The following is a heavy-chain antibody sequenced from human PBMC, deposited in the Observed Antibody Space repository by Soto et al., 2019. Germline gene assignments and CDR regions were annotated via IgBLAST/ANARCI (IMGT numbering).Heavy chain of an antibody. Sequence: SETLSLTCTVSGGSISSYFWSWIRQPPGKGLEWIGYIYYSESTNYNPSLKSRVTISVDTSKNQFSLKLSSVTAADTAVYYCARDRGLGRGWSGWFDPWGQGPLLTVSS. J-gene: IGHJ5*02. CDR2: IYYSEST. V-gene: IGHV4-59*01. CDR1: GGSISSYF. CDR3: ARDRGLGRGWSGWFDP. D-gene: IGHD6-19*01.